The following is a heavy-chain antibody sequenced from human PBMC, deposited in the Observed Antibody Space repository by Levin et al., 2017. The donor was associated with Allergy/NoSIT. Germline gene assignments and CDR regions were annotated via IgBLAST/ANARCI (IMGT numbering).Heavy chain of an antibody. CDR1: GFTFDDHT. J-gene: IGHJ4*02. D-gene: IGHD3-22*01. Sequence: GGSLRLSCVASGFTFDDHTMHWVRQAPGKGLEWVSLISWDGSTTYYADSVKGRFTISRDNSKNSLYLQMNSLRTEDTALYYCAREEYYNSDLVFDYWGQGTLVTVSS. CDR3: AREEYYNSDLVFDY. CDR2: ISWDGSTT. V-gene: IGHV3-43*01.